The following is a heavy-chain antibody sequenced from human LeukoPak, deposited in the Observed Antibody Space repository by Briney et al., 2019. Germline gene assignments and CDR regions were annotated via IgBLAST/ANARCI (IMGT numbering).Heavy chain of an antibody. V-gene: IGHV4-39*01. CDR1: GGSISSKNSF. CDR2: ISYSGTT. D-gene: IGHD4-23*01. Sequence: SETLSLTCTVSGGSISSKNSFWGWIRQPPGKGLEWIASISYSGTTYYNPSLKSRVTIFADTPKNQFSLRLSSVTAADTAVYYCARRPLYGGSASDAFDIWGQGTMVTVSS. CDR3: ARRPLYGGSASDAFDI. J-gene: IGHJ3*02.